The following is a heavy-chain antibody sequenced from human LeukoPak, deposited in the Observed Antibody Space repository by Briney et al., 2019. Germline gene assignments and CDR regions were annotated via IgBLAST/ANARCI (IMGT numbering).Heavy chain of an antibody. J-gene: IGHJ3*02. CDR3: ARDRIIYGDYGDAFDI. V-gene: IGHV3-21*01. Sequence: PSETLSLTCTVSGGSIDSGSYYWGWIRQPPGKGLEWVSSISSSSNYIYYADSVKGRFTISRNDAKNSLYLQMNSLRAEDTAVYYCARDRIIYGDYGDAFDIWGQGTMVTVSS. D-gene: IGHD4-17*01. CDR1: GGSIDSGSYY. CDR2: ISSSSNYI.